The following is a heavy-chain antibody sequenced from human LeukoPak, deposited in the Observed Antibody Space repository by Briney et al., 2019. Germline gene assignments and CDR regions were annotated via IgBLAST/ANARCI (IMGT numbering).Heavy chain of an antibody. CDR2: INHSGST. J-gene: IGHJ4*02. CDR1: GGSFSGYY. V-gene: IGHV4-34*01. CDR3: ASRVGSLDY. Sequence: SETQSSPSAGYGGSFSGYYWSWIRQPPGKGLEWIGEINHSGSTNYNPSLKSRVTISVDTSKNQFSLKLSSVTAADTAVYYCASRVGSLDYWGQGTLVTVSS. D-gene: IGHD1-26*01.